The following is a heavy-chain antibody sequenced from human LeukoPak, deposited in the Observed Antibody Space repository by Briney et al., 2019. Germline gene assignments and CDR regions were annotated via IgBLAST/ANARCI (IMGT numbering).Heavy chain of an antibody. V-gene: IGHV3-21*01. D-gene: IGHD3-9*01. Sequence: GGSLRLSCAASGFTFSSYSMNWVRQAPGKGLEWVSSISSSSSYIYYADSVKGRFTISRDNAKNSLYLQMNSLRAEDTAVYYCAGAGVTIRGAFDIWGQGTMVTVSS. J-gene: IGHJ3*02. CDR1: GFTFSSYS. CDR2: ISSSSSYI. CDR3: AGAGVTIRGAFDI.